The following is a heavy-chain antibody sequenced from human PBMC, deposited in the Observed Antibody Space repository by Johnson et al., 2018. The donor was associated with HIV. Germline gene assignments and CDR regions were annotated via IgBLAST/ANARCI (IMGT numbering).Heavy chain of an antibody. CDR3: AKDPRAVGATRGDAFDI. CDR2: IYSDGSST. D-gene: IGHD1-26*01. Sequence: EVQLVESGGGLVQPGGSLRLSCAASGFTFSRYWMHWVRQAPGKGLVWVSRIYSDGSSTTSADSVQGRFRISRDKSKNTLYLQMNSLRAEDTAVYYCAKDPRAVGATRGDAFDIWGQGTMVTVSS. V-gene: IGHV3-74*01. J-gene: IGHJ3*02. CDR1: GFTFSRYW.